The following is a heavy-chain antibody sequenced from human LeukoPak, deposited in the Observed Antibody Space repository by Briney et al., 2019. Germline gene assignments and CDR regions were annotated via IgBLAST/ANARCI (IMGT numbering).Heavy chain of an antibody. V-gene: IGHV3-74*01. J-gene: IGHJ4*02. CDR2: INTDGSST. D-gene: IGHD3-22*01. CDR3: ARDLLYDSSGYYPGY. CDR1: GFTFSNYW. Sequence: PGGSLRLSCAASGFTFSNYWMRWVRQAPGKGLVWVSRINTDGSSTNYADSVKGRFTISRDNAKNTLYLQMNSLRAEDTAVYYCARDLLYDSSGYYPGYWGQGTLVTVSS.